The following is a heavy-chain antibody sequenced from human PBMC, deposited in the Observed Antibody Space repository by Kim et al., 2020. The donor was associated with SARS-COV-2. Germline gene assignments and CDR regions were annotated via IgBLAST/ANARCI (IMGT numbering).Heavy chain of an antibody. D-gene: IGHD5-12*01. CDR1: GFTFSDYA. CDR2: ISAGGRST. Sequence: GGSLRLSCAASGFTFSDYAMSWVRQAPGKGLEWVASISAGGRSTFYANFVEGRFTISRDNFKNTVFLQMNNLRAEDTALYHCAKDLRESGFGGDFDYWGQGTLVTVSS. J-gene: IGHJ4*02. V-gene: IGHV3-23*01. CDR3: AKDLRESGFGGDFDY.